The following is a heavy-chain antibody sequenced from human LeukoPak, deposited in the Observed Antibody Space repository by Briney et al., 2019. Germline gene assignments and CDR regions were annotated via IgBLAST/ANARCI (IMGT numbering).Heavy chain of an antibody. J-gene: IGHJ5*02. CDR1: GYTFSSFG. Sequence: ASLKVSCKTSGYTFSSFGVTWVRQAPGQGLEWVGWISAYDGNTNYAPKFQGRVAMTTDTSTNTAYMELRSLRSDDTAIYYCARTCPMMFCSSSFFDPWGQGTQVTVSS. D-gene: IGHD2-2*01. CDR3: ARTCPMMFCSSSFFDP. V-gene: IGHV1-18*01. CDR2: ISAYDGNT.